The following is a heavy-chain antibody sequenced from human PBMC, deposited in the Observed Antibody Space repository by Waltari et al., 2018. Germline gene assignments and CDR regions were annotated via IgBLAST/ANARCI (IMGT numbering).Heavy chain of an antibody. D-gene: IGHD4-17*01. CDR1: GFTFSRYW. Sequence: EVQLVESGGGLVQPGGSLRLSCAASGFTFSRYWMSWVRQATGRGLGWVANIKQDGREKYDVDSVKGRFTIARDNAKNSLYLQMNSLRAEDTAVYYCARDPNYGDIDYWGQGTLVTVSS. CDR3: ARDPNYGDIDY. V-gene: IGHV3-7*01. CDR2: IKQDGREK. J-gene: IGHJ4*02.